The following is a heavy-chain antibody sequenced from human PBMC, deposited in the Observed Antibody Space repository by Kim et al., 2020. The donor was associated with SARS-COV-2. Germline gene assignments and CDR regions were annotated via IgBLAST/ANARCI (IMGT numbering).Heavy chain of an antibody. CDR1: GFTFSSYA. D-gene: IGHD3-9*01. CDR3: AKGAVLRYFVWLPNRYGDDAFDI. Sequence: GGSLRLSCAASGFTFSSYAMSWVRQAPGKGLEWVSAISGSGGSTYYADSVKGRFTISRDNSKNTLYLQMNSLRAEDTAVYYCAKGAVLRYFVWLPNRYGDDAFDIWGQGTMVTVSS. J-gene: IGHJ3*02. V-gene: IGHV3-23*01. CDR2: ISGSGGST.